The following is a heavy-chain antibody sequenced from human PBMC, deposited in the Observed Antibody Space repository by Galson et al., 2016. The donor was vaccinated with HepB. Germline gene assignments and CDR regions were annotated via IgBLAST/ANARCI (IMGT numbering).Heavy chain of an antibody. CDR3: ARGSAAGTWGYGMGV. V-gene: IGHV4-59*01. CDR1: GGSISHNY. D-gene: IGHD6-13*01. Sequence: SETLSLTCTVSGGSISHNYWNWIRQPPGKGLEWIGYIYYTGGTNYNPSLKSRVSMSVDTSKNQLSLELSSVTAAETAVYYCARGSAAGTWGYGMGVWGQGTTVSVSS. CDR2: IYYTGGT. J-gene: IGHJ6*02.